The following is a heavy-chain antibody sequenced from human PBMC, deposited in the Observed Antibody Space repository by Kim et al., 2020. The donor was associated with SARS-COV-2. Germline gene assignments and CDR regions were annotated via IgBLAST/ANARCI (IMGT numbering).Heavy chain of an antibody. V-gene: IGHV5-51*01. CDR1: GYSFTSYW. J-gene: IGHJ6*02. CDR2: IYPGDSDT. CDR3: ARRSHYYGSGSYYYYYGMDV. D-gene: IGHD3-10*01. Sequence: GESLKISCKGSGYSFTSYWIGWVRQMPGKGLEWMGIIYPGDSDTRYSPSFQVQVTISADKSISTAYLQWSSLKASDTAMYYCARRSHYYGSGSYYYYYGMDVLRQGTTFTVSS.